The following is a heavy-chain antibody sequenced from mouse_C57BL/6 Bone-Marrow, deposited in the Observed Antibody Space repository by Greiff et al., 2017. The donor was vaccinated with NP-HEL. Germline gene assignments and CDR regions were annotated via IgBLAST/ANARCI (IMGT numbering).Heavy chain of an antibody. CDR3: ARGTYYYAMDY. D-gene: IGHD5-1*01. CDR1: GYSITSGYD. V-gene: IGHV3-1*01. J-gene: IGHJ4*01. Sequence: EVQLVESGPGMVKPSQSLSLPCTVTGYSITSGYDWHWIRHFPGNKLEWMGYISYSGSTNYNPSLKSRISITHDTSKNHFFLKLNSVTTEDTATYYCARGTYYYAMDYWGQGTSVTVSS. CDR2: ISYSGST.